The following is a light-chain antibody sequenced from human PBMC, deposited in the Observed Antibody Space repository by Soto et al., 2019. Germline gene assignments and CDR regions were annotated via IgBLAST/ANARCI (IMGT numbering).Light chain of an antibody. CDR1: QSVSSY. CDR2: DAS. CDR3: QQRSNWPPFT. J-gene: IGKJ1*01. V-gene: IGKV3-11*01. Sequence: EIVVTQSPATLSLSPGERATLSCRASQSVSSYLAWYQQKPGQAPRLLIYDASNRATGIPARFSGSGSGTDFTLTISSLEPEDFAVYYCQQRSNWPPFTFGQGTKVEIK.